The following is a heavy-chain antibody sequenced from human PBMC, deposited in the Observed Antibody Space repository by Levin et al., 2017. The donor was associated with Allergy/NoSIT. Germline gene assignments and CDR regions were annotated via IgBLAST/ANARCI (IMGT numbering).Heavy chain of an antibody. CDR2: ITSSSGYI. D-gene: IGHD1-14*01. Sequence: GESLKISCGTSGFTFIAYSMNWVRQAPGKGLEWVSSITSSSGYIDYADSVKGRFTVSRDNAKSSLYLQMDSLRAEDTAVYYCATLGQPGGYYYYDGMDVWGQGTTVTVSS. J-gene: IGHJ6*02. CDR3: ATLGQPGGYYYYDGMDV. CDR1: GFTFIAYS. V-gene: IGHV3-21*01.